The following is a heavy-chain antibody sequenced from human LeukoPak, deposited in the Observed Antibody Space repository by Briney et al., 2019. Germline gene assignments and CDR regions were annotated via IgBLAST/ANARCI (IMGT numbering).Heavy chain of an antibody. D-gene: IGHD2-15*01. Sequence: GGSLRLSCAGSGFTFSDHYIDWVRQAPGKGPEWVGRSRNKGNSDITEYAASVKGRFSISRDDSKNLQFLQMNSLRTEDTAVYHCAKGCSGLLIYALDVWGQGTGVTVSS. CDR1: GFTFSDHY. CDR3: AKGCSGLLIYALDV. CDR2: SRNKGNSDIT. J-gene: IGHJ3*01. V-gene: IGHV3-72*01.